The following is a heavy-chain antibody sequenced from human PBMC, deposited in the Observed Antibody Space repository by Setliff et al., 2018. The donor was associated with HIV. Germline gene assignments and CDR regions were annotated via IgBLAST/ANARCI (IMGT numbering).Heavy chain of an antibody. J-gene: IGHJ4*02. V-gene: IGHV3-23*01. CDR3: AKDRYYDSSGSPFDY. Sequence: LRLSCAASGFTFSSYAMSWVRQAPGKGLEWVSAISGSGGSTYYADSVKGRFTISRDNSKNTLYLQMNSLRAEDTAVYYCAKDRYYDSSGSPFDYWGQGTLVTVSS. D-gene: IGHD3-22*01. CDR1: GFTFSSYA. CDR2: ISGSGGST.